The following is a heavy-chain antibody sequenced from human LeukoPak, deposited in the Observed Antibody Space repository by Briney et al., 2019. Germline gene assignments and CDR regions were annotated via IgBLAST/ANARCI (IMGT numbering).Heavy chain of an antibody. Sequence: GASVKVSCKTSGYTFVSYGISWVRQAPGQGLEWMGWISAYNGNTNYAQKFQGRVTMTTDTSTSTAYMELRSLRSDDTAVYYCVRDWRSRINYLDYWGQGTLVTVSS. CDR3: VRDWRSRINYLDY. CDR1: GYTFVSYG. CDR2: ISAYNGNT. D-gene: IGHD3-3*01. J-gene: IGHJ4*02. V-gene: IGHV1-18*01.